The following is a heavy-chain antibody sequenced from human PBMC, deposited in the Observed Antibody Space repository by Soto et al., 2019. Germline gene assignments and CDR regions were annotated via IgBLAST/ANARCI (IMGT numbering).Heavy chain of an antibody. D-gene: IGHD3-10*01. CDR1: GFTFSSYG. CDR2: ISYDGSNK. CDR3: AKDRGLLWFGGQDSYGMDV. V-gene: IGHV3-30*18. Sequence: QVQLVESGGGVVQPGRSLRLSCAASGFTFSSYGMHWVRQAPGKGLEWVAVISYDGSNKYYADSVKGRFTISRDNSKNTLYLQMNSLRAEDTAVYYCAKDRGLLWFGGQDSYGMDVWGQGTTVTVSS. J-gene: IGHJ6*02.